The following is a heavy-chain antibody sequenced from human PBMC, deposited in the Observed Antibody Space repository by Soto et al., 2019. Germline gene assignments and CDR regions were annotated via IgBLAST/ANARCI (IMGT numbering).Heavy chain of an antibody. D-gene: IGHD6-13*01. CDR2: ISSSSDYI. J-gene: IGHJ4*02. V-gene: IGHV3-21*06. CDR3: ARARVYATGPLDF. Sequence: GGSLRLSCAASGFTFTSYTMNWVRQAPGKGLEWVSSISSSSDYIYYADSMKGRVTISRDNAKNSLFLDMNSLTGEDTAVYYCARARVYATGPLDFWGQGTLVTVS. CDR1: GFTFTSYT.